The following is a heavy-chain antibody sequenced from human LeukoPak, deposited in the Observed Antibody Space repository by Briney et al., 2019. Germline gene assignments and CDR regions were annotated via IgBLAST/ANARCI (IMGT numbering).Heavy chain of an antibody. Sequence: GGSLRLSCAASGFSFNSYSMNWVRQAPGKGLEWVSSISRGSTYIYYADSVKGRFTISRDNAKNSLYLQMSSLRVEDTAVYYCAKSGLWFGEPGGWFDPWGQGTLVTVSS. CDR3: AKSGLWFGEPGGWFDP. CDR1: GFSFNSYS. J-gene: IGHJ5*02. CDR2: ISRGSTYI. D-gene: IGHD3-10*01. V-gene: IGHV3-21*01.